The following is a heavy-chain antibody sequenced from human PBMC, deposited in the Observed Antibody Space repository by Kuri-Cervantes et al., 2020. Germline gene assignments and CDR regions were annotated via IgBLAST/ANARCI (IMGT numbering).Heavy chain of an antibody. D-gene: IGHD4-11*01. CDR2: IYYSGST. J-gene: IGHJ6*02. V-gene: IGHV4-31*03. CDR1: GGSISSSSYY. Sequence: LRLSCTVSGGSISSSSYYWGWIRQHPGKGLEWIGYIYYSGSTYYNPSLKSRVTISVDTSKNQFSLKLSSATAADTAVYYCARADYPLYYYGMDVWGQGTTVTVSS. CDR3: ARADYPLYYYGMDV.